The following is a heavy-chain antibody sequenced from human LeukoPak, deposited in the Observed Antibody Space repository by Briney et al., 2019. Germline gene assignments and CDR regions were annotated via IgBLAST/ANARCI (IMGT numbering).Heavy chain of an antibody. CDR1: GFTVSSNY. Sequence: PGGSLRLSCAASGFTVSSNYMSWVRQAPGKGLEWVSVIYSGGSTYYADSVKGRFTISRDNSKNTLYLQMNSLRAEDTAVYYCARIYCSGGTCYLDYWGQGTLVTVSS. D-gene: IGHD2-15*01. J-gene: IGHJ4*02. CDR2: IYSGGST. V-gene: IGHV3-66*01. CDR3: ARIYCSGGTCYLDY.